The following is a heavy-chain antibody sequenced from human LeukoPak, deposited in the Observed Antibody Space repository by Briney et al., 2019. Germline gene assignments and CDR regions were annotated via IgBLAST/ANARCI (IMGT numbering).Heavy chain of an antibody. Sequence: PSETLSLTCTVSWGSINDYYWTWIRQAPGKGLEWIGYISNSGTTDYNPSLKGRVTMSVDTSKNGFSLNLTSVSAADTAMYYCARVIRGAVTSNWFDPWGQGTLVTVSS. CDR3: ARVIRGAVTSNWFDP. J-gene: IGHJ5*02. V-gene: IGHV4-59*01. D-gene: IGHD4-17*01. CDR1: WGSINDYY. CDR2: ISNSGTT.